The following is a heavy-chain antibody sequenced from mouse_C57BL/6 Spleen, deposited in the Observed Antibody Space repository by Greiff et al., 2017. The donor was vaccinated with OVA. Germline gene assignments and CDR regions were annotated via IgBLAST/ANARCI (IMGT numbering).Heavy chain of an antibody. J-gene: IGHJ2*01. CDR1: GYTFTSYW. CDR2: IDPSDSYT. Sequence: VQLQQPGAELVMPGASVKLSCKASGYTFTSYWMHWVKQRPGQGLEWIGEIDPSDSYTNYNQKFKGKSTLTVDKSSSTAYMQLSSLTSEDSAVYYCARCYGSSYLDYWGQGTTLTVSS. CDR3: ARCYGSSYLDY. V-gene: IGHV1-69*01. D-gene: IGHD1-1*01.